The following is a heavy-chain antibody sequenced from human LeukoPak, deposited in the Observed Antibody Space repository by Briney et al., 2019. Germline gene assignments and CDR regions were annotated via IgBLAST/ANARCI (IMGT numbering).Heavy chain of an antibody. CDR2: MNPNSGNT. Sequence: ASVKVSCKASGYTFTSYDFNWVRQATGQGLEWMGWMNPNSGNTGYAQKFQGRVTMTRNTSISTAYMELSSLRSEDTAVYYCARVSRSVWTGYRYYFDYWGQGTLVTVSS. V-gene: IGHV1-8*01. J-gene: IGHJ4*02. CDR3: ARVSRSVWTGYRYYFDY. CDR1: GYTFTSYD. D-gene: IGHD3/OR15-3a*01.